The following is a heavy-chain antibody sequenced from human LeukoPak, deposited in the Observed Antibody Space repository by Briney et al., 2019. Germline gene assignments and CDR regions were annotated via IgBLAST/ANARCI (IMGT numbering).Heavy chain of an antibody. J-gene: IGHJ3*02. V-gene: IGHV4-34*01. CDR2: INHSGST. CDR1: GGSFSGYY. CDR3: VRHVARAFDI. Sequence: SETLSLTCAVYGGSFSGYYWSWIRQPPGKGLEWIGEINHSGSTKYNPSLKSRVTIPIDTSKNQLSLKLSSVTAADTAVYSCVRHVARAFDIWGQGTKVTVSS.